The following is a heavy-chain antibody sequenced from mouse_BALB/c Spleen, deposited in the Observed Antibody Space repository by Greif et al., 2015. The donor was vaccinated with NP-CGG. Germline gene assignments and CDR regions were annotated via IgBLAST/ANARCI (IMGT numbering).Heavy chain of an antibody. J-gene: IGHJ2*01. D-gene: IGHD1-1*01. CDR1: GFNIKDTY. V-gene: IGHV14-3*02. Sequence: EVKLMESGAELVKPGASVKLSCTASGFNIKDTYMHWVKQRPEQGLEWIGRIDPANGNTKYDPKFQGKATITADTSSNTAYLQLSSLTSEDTAVYYCASHYYGSSLDYWGQGTTLTVSS. CDR2: IDPANGNT. CDR3: ASHYYGSSLDY.